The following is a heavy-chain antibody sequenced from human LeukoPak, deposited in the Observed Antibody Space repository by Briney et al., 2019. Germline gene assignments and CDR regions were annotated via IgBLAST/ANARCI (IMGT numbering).Heavy chain of an antibody. Sequence: GGTLRLSCAASGFTFNTYGMTWVRQAPGKGLEWVSAITSSGGSTYYADSVKGRFTISRDNSKNTLYLQMNSLRAEDTAVYYCARDPYSGGYGAYYYYYMDVWGKGTTVTISS. CDR3: ARDPYSGGYGAYYYYYMDV. CDR2: ITSSGGST. V-gene: IGHV3-23*01. J-gene: IGHJ6*03. CDR1: GFTFNTYG. D-gene: IGHD1-26*01.